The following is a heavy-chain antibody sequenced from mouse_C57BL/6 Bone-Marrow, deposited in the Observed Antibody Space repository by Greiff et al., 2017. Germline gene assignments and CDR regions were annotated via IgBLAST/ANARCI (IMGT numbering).Heavy chain of an antibody. D-gene: IGHD1-1*01. J-gene: IGHJ4*01. CDR1: GYTFTSYW. CDR3: AREANHYDKDY. CDR2: IDPSDGYT. Sequence: QVQLQQPGAELVKPGASVKLSCKASGYTFTSYWMQWVKQRPGQGLEWIGEIDPSDGYTNYNQKFKGKATLTVDTSSSTACMQLSSLTSETAAVYYCAREANHYDKDYGGQGTTVTVSS. V-gene: IGHV1-50*01.